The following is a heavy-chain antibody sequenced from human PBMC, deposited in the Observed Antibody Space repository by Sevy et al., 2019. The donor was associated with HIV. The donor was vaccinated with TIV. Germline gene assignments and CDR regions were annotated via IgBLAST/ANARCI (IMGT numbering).Heavy chain of an antibody. CDR3: XXXXXXXXLANGMDV. Sequence: ASVKVSCKAYGYTFSDYYMHWVRQAPGQGLEWMGWINPNRGGTNYAHKFQGRVTMTRDTSISTAYMELSSLRSDDTXXXXXXXXXXXXXLANGMDVWGQGTTVTVSS. CDR1: GYTFSDYY. J-gene: IGHJ6*02. CDR2: INPNRGGT. V-gene: IGHV1-2*07.